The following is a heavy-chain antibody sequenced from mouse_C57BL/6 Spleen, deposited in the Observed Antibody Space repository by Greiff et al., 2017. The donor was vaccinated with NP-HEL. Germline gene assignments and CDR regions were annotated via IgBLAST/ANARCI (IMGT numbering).Heavy chain of an antibody. CDR2: IWRGGST. CDR3: AKNNHYSNYYAMDY. D-gene: IGHD2-5*01. J-gene: IGHJ4*01. Sequence: VQLQQSGPGLVQPSQSLSITCTVSGFSLTSYGVHWVRQSPGKGLEWLGVIWRGGSTDYNAAFMSRLSITKDNSKSQVFFKMNSLQADDTAIYYCAKNNHYSNYYAMDYWGQGTSVTVSS. V-gene: IGHV2-5*01. CDR1: GFSLTSYG.